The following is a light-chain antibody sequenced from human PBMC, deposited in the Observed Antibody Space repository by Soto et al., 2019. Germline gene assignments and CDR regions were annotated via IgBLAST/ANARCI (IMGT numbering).Light chain of an antibody. CDR1: QSVSSNY. CDR3: EHYGRGPSCT. J-gene: IGKJ4*02. CDR2: GAS. Sequence: EIVLTQSPATLSLSPGERAILSCRASQSVSSNYLAWYQQKPGQAPRLLIYGASSRATDIPDRFSGSGSGTDFTLTISRLEPGDVAVSYCEHYGRGPSCTFGGGTRVDIK. V-gene: IGKV3-20*01.